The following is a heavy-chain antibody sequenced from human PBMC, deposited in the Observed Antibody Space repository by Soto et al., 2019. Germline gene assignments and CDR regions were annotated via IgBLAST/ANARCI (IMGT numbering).Heavy chain of an antibody. Sequence: GGSLRLSCAASGFTFSDHYMDWVRQAPGKGLEWVGRTRNKANSYTTEYAAPVKGRFTISRDDSKNSLYLQMNSLKTEDTAVYYCARLVVVPAATAYYYYGMDVWGQGTTVTVSS. CDR3: ARLVVVPAATAYYYYGMDV. D-gene: IGHD2-2*01. CDR1: GFTFSDHY. J-gene: IGHJ6*02. CDR2: TRNKANSYTT. V-gene: IGHV3-72*01.